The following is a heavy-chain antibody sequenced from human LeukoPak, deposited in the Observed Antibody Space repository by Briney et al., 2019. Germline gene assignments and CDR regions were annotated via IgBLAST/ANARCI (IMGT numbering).Heavy chain of an antibody. V-gene: IGHV4-34*01. CDR3: ARAVEEISSSYFYYYHMDV. D-gene: IGHD6-6*01. J-gene: IGHJ6*03. Sequence: SETLSLTCDVYGGSFSGYSWTWIRQPPGKGLEWIGEINPSGSPNYNPSLKSRVTISLDTSKTQFSLKLSSVTAADTAVYLCARAVEEISSSYFYYYHMDVWVKGTTVTVSS. CDR2: INPSGSP. CDR1: GGSFSGYS.